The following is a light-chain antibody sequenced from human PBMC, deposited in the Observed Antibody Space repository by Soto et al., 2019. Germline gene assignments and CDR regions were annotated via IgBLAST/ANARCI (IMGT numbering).Light chain of an antibody. CDR3: AAWDDSLSGPVV. CDR2: RNN. V-gene: IGLV1-47*01. CDR1: SSNIGSNY. J-gene: IGLJ2*01. Sequence: QSVLTQPPSASGTPGQRVTISCSGSSSNIGSNYVYWYQQLPGTAPKLLIYRNNQRPSGVPDRFSGSKSGTSASLAISGLRAEDEADYYWAAWDDSLSGPVVFGGGTKVTVL.